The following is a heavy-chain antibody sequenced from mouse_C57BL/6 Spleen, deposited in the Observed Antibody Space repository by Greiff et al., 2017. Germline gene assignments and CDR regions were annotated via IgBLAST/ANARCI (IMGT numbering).Heavy chain of an antibody. V-gene: IGHV1-4*01. D-gene: IGHD1-1*01. CDR1: GYTFTSYT. J-gene: IGHJ4*01. Sequence: VQLQQSGAELVRPGASVKMSCKASGYTFTSYTMHWVKQRPGQGLEWIGYINPSSGYTKYNQKFKDKATLTADKSSSTAYMQLSSLTSEDSAVYYCARSVYYYGSSLWAMDYWGQGTSVTVSS. CDR2: INPSSGYT. CDR3: ARSVYYYGSSLWAMDY.